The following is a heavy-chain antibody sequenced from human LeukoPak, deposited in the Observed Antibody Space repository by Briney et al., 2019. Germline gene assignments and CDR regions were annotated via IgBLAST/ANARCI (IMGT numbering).Heavy chain of an antibody. D-gene: IGHD3-3*01. V-gene: IGHV1-3*03. Sequence: ASVKASCKASGYTFTNYAVNWVRQAPGQRLEWMGWINAGNGKTKYSQDFQGRVTITRDTSASTAYMELSSLTSEDMAVYYCARGIWSSHSVGYYFDYWGQGTLVTVSS. CDR2: INAGNGKT. CDR1: GYTFTNYA. J-gene: IGHJ4*02. CDR3: ARGIWSSHSVGYYFDY.